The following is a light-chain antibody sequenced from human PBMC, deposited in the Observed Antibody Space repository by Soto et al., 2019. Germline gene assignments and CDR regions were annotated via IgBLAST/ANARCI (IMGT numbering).Light chain of an antibody. Sequence: EVELTQSPGTLSLSPGERATLSCRASQSVSSNYLAWFQQRPGQAPRLLIYGASSRATGIPDRFSGSGSGTDFTLTISRLEPEDFAVYYCQHYGTASYTFGQGTKLEIK. J-gene: IGKJ2*01. CDR2: GAS. CDR1: QSVSSNY. CDR3: QHYGTASYT. V-gene: IGKV3-20*01.